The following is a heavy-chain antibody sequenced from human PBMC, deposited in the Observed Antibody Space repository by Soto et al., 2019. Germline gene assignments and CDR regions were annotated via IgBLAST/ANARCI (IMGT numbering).Heavy chain of an antibody. Sequence: QERLVQTGAEVRKPGSSVKGSCKVAGGTSTRYAINWVRQAPGQGLEWMGGIVPMFGTSKYAQKSQGRVTITADTSTNIAYMELRSLRSEDTAVYYCNRGSEYDFWSGYLWGQGTLFSVSS. D-gene: IGHD3-3*01. CDR3: NRGSEYDFWSGYL. V-gene: IGHV1-69*06. CDR2: IVPMFGTS. J-gene: IGHJ4*02. CDR1: GGTSTRYA.